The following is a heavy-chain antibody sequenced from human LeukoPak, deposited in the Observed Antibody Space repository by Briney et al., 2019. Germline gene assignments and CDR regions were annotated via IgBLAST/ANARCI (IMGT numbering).Heavy chain of an antibody. J-gene: IGHJ4*02. Sequence: PGRSLRLSCAASGFTFSSYAMHWVRQAPGKGLEGVAVISYDGSNKYYADSVKGRFTISRDNSKNTLYLQMKSLRAEDTAVYYCAKEVGSGYSYSRDNYFDYWGQGTLVTVSS. CDR1: GFTFSSYA. CDR2: ISYDGSNK. D-gene: IGHD5-18*01. V-gene: IGHV3-30-3*01. CDR3: AKEVGSGYSYSRDNYFDY.